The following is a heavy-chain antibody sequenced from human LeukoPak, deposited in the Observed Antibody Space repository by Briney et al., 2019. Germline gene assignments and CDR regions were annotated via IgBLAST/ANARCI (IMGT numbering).Heavy chain of an antibody. Sequence: GGSLRLSCAASGFTLSTYSLNWVRQAPGKGLEWVSSISSSSLYIYYADSVKGRFTISRDNAKNSLFLQMNSLRDEDTAVYYCAREGDGYNSPIDYWAREPWSPSPQ. J-gene: IGHJ4*02. D-gene: IGHD5-24*01. CDR2: ISSSSLYI. V-gene: IGHV3-21*01. CDR1: GFTLSTYS. CDR3: AREGDGYNSPIDY.